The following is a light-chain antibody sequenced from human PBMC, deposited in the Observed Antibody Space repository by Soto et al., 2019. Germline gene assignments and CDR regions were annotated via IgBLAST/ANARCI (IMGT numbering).Light chain of an antibody. J-gene: IGKJ5*01. V-gene: IGKV3-11*01. CDR1: QSVSSY. CDR2: DAS. Sequence: EILLTQSPGTLSLSPGEIATLSCSASQSVSSYLAWYQQIPGQAPRLLIYDASTRATGIPARFSGSGSGTDFTLTISRVAPEDFAVYYCQQYVGLPITFGQGTRLEI. CDR3: QQYVGLPIT.